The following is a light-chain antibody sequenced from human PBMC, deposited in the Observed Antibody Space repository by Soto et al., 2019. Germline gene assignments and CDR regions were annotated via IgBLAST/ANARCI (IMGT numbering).Light chain of an antibody. V-gene: IGKV3-15*01. CDR2: GAS. CDR3: QQSYGTPR. Sequence: EIVMTQSPATLSVSPGERATLSCRASQSVSSNLAWYQQKPGQAPRLLIYGASTRATGIPARFSGSGSGTEFTLTISSLQPEDFATYYCQQSYGTPRFGQGTKVDIK. J-gene: IGKJ1*01. CDR1: QSVSSN.